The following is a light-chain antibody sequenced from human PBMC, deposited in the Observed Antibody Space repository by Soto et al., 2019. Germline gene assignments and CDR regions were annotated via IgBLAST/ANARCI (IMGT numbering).Light chain of an antibody. CDR3: QQSYGTPPT. Sequence: DIQMTQSPSTLSGSVGDRVTITCRASQTISSWLAWYQQKPGKAPKLLIYKASTLKSGVPSRFSGSGSGTEFTLTISGLQPEDSATYYCQQSYGTPPTFGQGTRLEI. CDR1: QTISSW. CDR2: KAS. V-gene: IGKV1-5*03. J-gene: IGKJ5*01.